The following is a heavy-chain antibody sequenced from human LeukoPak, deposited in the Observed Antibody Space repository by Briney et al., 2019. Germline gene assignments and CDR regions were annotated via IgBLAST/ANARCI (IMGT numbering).Heavy chain of an antibody. V-gene: IGHV4-39*07. CDR2: IYYSGTT. CDR1: GGSISGNPYY. J-gene: IGHJ4*02. D-gene: IGHD3-9*01. CDR3: ARVARYFDWLFDY. Sequence: SETLSLTCTVSGGSISGNPYYWGWIRQPPGKALEWIGSIYYSGTTYYNPSLKSRVTISVDTSKNQFSLKLSSVTAADTAVYYCARVARYFDWLFDYWGQGTLVTVSS.